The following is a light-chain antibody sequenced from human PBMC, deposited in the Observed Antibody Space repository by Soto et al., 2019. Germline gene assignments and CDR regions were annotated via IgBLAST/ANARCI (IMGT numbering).Light chain of an antibody. CDR3: LQDFSYPRT. CDR1: QGVSND. CDR2: GAS. J-gene: IGKJ1*01. Sequence: SQMTQSPFSLSASVGDRVTSSCRASQGVSNDLAWYQQKPGKAPKVLIVGASTLQSGVPSRFSGSGSGTDFTLTISSLQPEDSATYYCLQDFSYPRTFGQGTKVDIK. V-gene: IGKV1-6*01.